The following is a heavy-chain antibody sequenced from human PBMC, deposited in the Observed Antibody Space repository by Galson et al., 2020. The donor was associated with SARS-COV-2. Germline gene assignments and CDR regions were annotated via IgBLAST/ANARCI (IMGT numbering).Heavy chain of an antibody. CDR1: GYTFTSYD. Sequence: ASVKVSCKASGYTFTSYDINWVRQATGQGLEWMGWMNPNSGNTGYAQKFQGRVTMTRNTSISTAYMELSSLSSEDTAVYYCARVAYDYGDFLYYYYGMDVWGQGTTVTVSS. J-gene: IGHJ6*02. CDR2: MNPNSGNT. D-gene: IGHD4-17*01. CDR3: ARVAYDYGDFLYYYYGMDV. V-gene: IGHV1-8*01.